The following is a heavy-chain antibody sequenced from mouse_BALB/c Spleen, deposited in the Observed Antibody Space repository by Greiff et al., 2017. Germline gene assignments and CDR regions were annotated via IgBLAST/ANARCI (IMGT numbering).Heavy chain of an antibody. Sequence: VQLQQSGPELVKPGASVRISCKASGYTFTSYYIHWVKQRPGQGLEWIGWIYPGNVNTKYNEKFKGKATLTADKSSSTAYMQLSSLTSEDSAVYFCARDYGNYDAMDYWGQGTSVTVSS. CDR1: GYTFTSYY. J-gene: IGHJ4*01. CDR2: IYPGNVNT. D-gene: IGHD2-1*01. V-gene: IGHV1S56*01. CDR3: ARDYGNYDAMDY.